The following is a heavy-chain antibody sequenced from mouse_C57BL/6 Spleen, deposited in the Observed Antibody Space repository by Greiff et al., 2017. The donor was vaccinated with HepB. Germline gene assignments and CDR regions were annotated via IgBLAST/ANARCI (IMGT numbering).Heavy chain of an antibody. CDR1: GFNIKDYY. CDR2: IDPEDGDT. CDR3: TSGYDGEAWFAY. V-gene: IGHV14-1*01. Sequence: VQLQQSGAELVRPGASVKLSCTASGFNIKDYYMHWVKQRPEQGLEWIGRIDPEDGDTEYAPKFQGKATMTADTSSNTAYLQLSSLTSEDTAVYYCTSGYDGEAWFAYWGQGTLVTVSA. D-gene: IGHD2-2*01. J-gene: IGHJ3*01.